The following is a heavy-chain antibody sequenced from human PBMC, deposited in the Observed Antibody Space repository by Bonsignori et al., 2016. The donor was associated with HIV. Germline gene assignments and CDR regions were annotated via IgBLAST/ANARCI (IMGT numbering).Heavy chain of an antibody. CDR2: IWRDVNKK. D-gene: IGHD5-12*01. V-gene: IGHV3-30*02. Sequence: QVQLVESGGGVVQPGGSLTLACAASGFIFSDYGMHWVRQAPGKGLEWVAMIWRDVNKKLYADSVKGRFTISRDNSKNTLYLQVKSLRTEDTAVYYCAKGGGGGYDSVFDSWGQGTLVTVSS. CDR3: AKGGGGGYDSVFDS. CDR1: GFIFSDYG. J-gene: IGHJ4*02.